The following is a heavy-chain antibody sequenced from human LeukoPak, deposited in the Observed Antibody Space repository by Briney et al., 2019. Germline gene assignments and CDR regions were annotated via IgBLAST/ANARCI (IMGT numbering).Heavy chain of an antibody. Sequence: GESLKISCKGSGYSFTSYWIGWVRQMPGKGLEWMEIIYPGDSDTRYSPSFQGQVAVSADKSISTAYLQWSSLKASDTAMYYCARLAQPRWLQSGSDYWGQGTLVTVSS. CDR1: GYSFTSYW. CDR3: ARLAQPRWLQSGSDY. D-gene: IGHD5-24*01. V-gene: IGHV5-51*01. CDR2: IYPGDSDT. J-gene: IGHJ4*02.